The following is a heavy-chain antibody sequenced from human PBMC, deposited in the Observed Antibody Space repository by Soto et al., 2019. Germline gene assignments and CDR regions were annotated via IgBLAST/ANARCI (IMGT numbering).Heavy chain of an antibody. V-gene: IGHV4-59*01. Sequence: QVQLLESGPTLVKPSETLFLTCSVSGDSLNNNWWTWIRQAPGTAPELVGYIYYKGDTRYNPSLESQVTISLATPKNQISLELRAVTGADTAVYFCARGSLVYDSWGQGILVTVSS. D-gene: IGHD3-16*01. CDR2: IYYKGDT. J-gene: IGHJ4*02. CDR1: GDSLNNNW. CDR3: ARGSLVYDS.